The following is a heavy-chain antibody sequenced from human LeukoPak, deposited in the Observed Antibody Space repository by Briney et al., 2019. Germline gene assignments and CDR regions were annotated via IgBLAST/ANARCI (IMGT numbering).Heavy chain of an antibody. V-gene: IGHV1-69*06. J-gene: IGHJ4*02. D-gene: IGHD3-9*01. CDR3: ARGDDILTGYSDY. CDR2: IIPIFGTA. Sequence: ASVKVSCKASGGTFSSYAISWVRQAPGQGLEWMGGIIPIFGTANYAQKFQGRVTITADKSTSTAYMELSSLRSEDTAVYYCARGDDILTGYSDYWGRGTLVTVSS. CDR1: GGTFSSYA.